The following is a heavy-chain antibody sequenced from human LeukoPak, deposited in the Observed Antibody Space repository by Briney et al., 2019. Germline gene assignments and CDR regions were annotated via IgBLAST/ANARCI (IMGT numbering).Heavy chain of an antibody. CDR2: INSDGSST. CDR3: ARKEQLVGNGFDY. J-gene: IGHJ4*02. V-gene: IGHV3-74*01. CDR1: GFTFSSYW. Sequence: PGXSLRLSCAASGFTFSSYWMHWVRHAPGKGLVWVSRINSDGSSTIYADSVKGRFTISRDNAKNKLYLQMNSLRAEDTAVYYCARKEQLVGNGFDYWGQGTLVTVSS. D-gene: IGHD6-6*01.